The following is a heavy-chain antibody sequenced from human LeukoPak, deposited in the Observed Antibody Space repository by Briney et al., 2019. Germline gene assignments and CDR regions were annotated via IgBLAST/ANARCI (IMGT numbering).Heavy chain of an antibody. CDR3: AKCGSSGCHLIDY. V-gene: IGHV3-23*01. J-gene: IGHJ4*02. CDR1: GFTFSTNA. D-gene: IGHD5-12*01. CDR2: ISGRTSST. Sequence: PGGFLRLSCAASGFTFSTNAMTWVRQAPGKGLEWVSAISGRTSSTYYADSVKGRFTISRDNSKNTLYLQMDTLRAEDTAVYYCAKCGSSGCHLIDYWGLGTLVTVSS.